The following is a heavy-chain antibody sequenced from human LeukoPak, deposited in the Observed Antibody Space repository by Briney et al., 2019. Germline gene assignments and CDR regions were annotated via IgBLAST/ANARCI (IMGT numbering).Heavy chain of an antibody. D-gene: IGHD3-10*01. CDR1: GFTFSSYA. Sequence: PGGSLRLSCAASGFTFSSYAMSWVRQAPGKGLEWVSAISGSGGSTYYADSVKGRFTISRDNSKNTLYLQMNSLRAEDTAVFYCARVKVLIWFGEFSEPFDNWGPGTLVTVSS. J-gene: IGHJ3*02. CDR2: ISGSGGST. CDR3: ARVKVLIWFGEFSEPFDN. V-gene: IGHV3-23*01.